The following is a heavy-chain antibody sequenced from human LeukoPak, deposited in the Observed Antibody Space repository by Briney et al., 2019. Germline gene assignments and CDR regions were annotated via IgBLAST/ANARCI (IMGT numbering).Heavy chain of an antibody. J-gene: IGHJ4*02. CDR3: AGGFSSSWLPFYFDY. CDR2: ISYDGSNK. Sequence: GGSLRLSCAASGFTFSSYGMHWVRQAPGKGLEWVAVISYDGSNKYYADSVKGRFTISRDNSKNTLYLQMNSLRAEDTAVYYCAGGFSSSWLPFYFDYWGQGTLVTVSS. D-gene: IGHD6-13*01. V-gene: IGHV3-30*03. CDR1: GFTFSSYG.